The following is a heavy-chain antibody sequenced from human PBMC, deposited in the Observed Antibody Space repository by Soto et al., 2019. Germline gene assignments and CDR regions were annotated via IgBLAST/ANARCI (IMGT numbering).Heavy chain of an antibody. CDR2: IWYDGSNK. CDR3: ARDSVSPGDTMIVVVTPDY. CDR1: GFTFSSYG. D-gene: IGHD3-22*01. V-gene: IGHV3-33*01. Sequence: GGSLRLSCAASGFTFSSYGMHWVRQAPGKGPEWVAVIWYDGSNKYCADSVKGRFTISRDNSKNTLYLQMNSLRAEDTAVYYCARDSVSPGDTMIVVVTPDYWGQGTLVTVSS. J-gene: IGHJ4*02.